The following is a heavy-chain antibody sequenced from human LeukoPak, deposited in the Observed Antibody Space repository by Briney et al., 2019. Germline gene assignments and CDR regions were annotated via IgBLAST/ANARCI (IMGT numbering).Heavy chain of an antibody. CDR1: GYTFTSYG. CDR2: ISAYNGNT. CDR3: AIRDGLGGEFDP. V-gene: IGHV1-18*01. Sequence: ASVKVSCKASGYTFTSYGISRVRQAPGQGLEWMGWISAYNGNTNYAQKLQGRVTMTTDTSTSTAYMELRSLRSDDTAVYYCAIRDGLGGEFDPWGQGTLVTVSS. J-gene: IGHJ5*02. D-gene: IGHD5-24*01.